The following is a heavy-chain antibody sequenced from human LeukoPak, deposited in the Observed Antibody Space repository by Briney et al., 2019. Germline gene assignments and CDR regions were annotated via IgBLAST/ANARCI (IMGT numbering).Heavy chain of an antibody. CDR3: AKDSYSST. D-gene: IGHD6-13*01. V-gene: IGHV3-30*02. CDR1: GFTFSTYG. CDR2: IRFDGTIN. J-gene: IGHJ3*01. Sequence: PGGSLRLSCSASGFTFSTYGMHWVRQAPGKGLEWVAFIRFDGTINYYADSVKGRFTISRDNSRSTVFPQMNSLRPEDTAVYYCAKDSYSSTWGQGTLVTVSS.